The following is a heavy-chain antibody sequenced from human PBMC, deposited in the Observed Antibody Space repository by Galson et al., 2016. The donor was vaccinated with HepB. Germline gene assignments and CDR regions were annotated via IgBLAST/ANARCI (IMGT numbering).Heavy chain of an antibody. CDR3: ANHRG. CDR2: INQDGGEK. CDR1: GFTFSDYY. Sequence: SLRLSCAVSGFTFSDYYMDWVRQAPGKGLEWVANINQDGGEKYYVDSVKGRFTISRDNAKNSLYLQMNRLRAEDTAVFYCANHRGWGQGTLVTVSS. V-gene: IGHV3-7*03. J-gene: IGHJ4*02. D-gene: IGHD1-14*01.